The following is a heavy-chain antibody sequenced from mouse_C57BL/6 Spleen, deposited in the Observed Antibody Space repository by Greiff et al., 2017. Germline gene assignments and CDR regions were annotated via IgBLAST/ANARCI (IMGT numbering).Heavy chain of an antibody. CDR1: GYTFTSYW. V-gene: IGHV1-64*01. Sequence: QVQLQQPGAELVKPGASVKLSCKASGYTFTSYWMHWVKQRPGQGLEWIGMIHPNSGSTNYNEKFKSKATLTVDKSSSTAYMQLSSLTSEDSAVYYCARQRYGSSYDFDYWGQGTTLTVSS. D-gene: IGHD1-1*01. J-gene: IGHJ2*01. CDR3: ARQRYGSSYDFDY. CDR2: IHPNSGST.